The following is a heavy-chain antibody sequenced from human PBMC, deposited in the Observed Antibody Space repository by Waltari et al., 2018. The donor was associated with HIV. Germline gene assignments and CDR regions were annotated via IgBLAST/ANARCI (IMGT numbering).Heavy chain of an antibody. CDR3: ARDYDSSGYYPDY. Sequence: QVQLQESGPGLVKPSETLSLTCAVSGYSISSGYYWGWIRQPPGKGPEWIGSIYHSGSTYYNPSLKSRVTISVDTSKNQFSLKLSSVTAADTAVYYCARDYDSSGYYPDYWGQGTLVTVSS. D-gene: IGHD3-22*01. J-gene: IGHJ4*02. V-gene: IGHV4-38-2*02. CDR1: GYSISSGYY. CDR2: IYHSGST.